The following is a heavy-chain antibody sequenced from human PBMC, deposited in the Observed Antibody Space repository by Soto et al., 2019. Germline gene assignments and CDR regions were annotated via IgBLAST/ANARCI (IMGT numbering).Heavy chain of an antibody. Sequence: PSETLSLTCTVSGGSVSSGSYYWSWIRQPPGKGLEWIGYIYYSGSTNYNPSLKSRVTISVDTSKNQFSLKLSSVTAADTAVYYCARDSGSYYTPDPWFDPWGQGTLVTVSS. CDR3: ARDSGSYYTPDPWFDP. CDR1: GGSVSSGSYY. V-gene: IGHV4-61*01. D-gene: IGHD3-10*01. J-gene: IGHJ5*02. CDR2: IYYSGST.